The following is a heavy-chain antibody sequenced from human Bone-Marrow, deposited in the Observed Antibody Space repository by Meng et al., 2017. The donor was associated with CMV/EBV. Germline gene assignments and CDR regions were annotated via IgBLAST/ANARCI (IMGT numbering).Heavy chain of an antibody. V-gene: IGHV3-73*01. Sequence: GGPLRLSCAASGFTFSGSTIHWVRQASGKGLEWVGRIRNKAHNYATTYAASVKGRFTISRDNSKDTAYLQLNSLQTEDTAVYYCIQTGASGSSGDWGQGTLVTVSS. J-gene: IGHJ4*02. CDR3: IQTGASGSSGD. D-gene: IGHD1-26*01. CDR1: GFTFSGST. CDR2: IRNKAHNYAT.